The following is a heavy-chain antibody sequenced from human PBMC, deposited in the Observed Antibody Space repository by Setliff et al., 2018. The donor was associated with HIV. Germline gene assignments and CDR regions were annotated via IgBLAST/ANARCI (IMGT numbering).Heavy chain of an antibody. CDR2: IYYNEKT. V-gene: IGHV4-39*01. J-gene: IGHJ5*02. D-gene: IGHD3-22*01. CDR1: GGSASNSRYY. CDR3: ASRVYYYDSNNFLREEGFDP. Sequence: KPSETLSLTRAVSGGSASNSRYYWAWIRQPPGKGREYIGSIYYNEKTDYSPCLKSRVTISIDSSKNQFSLNLTSVTAADSAVNYGASRVYYYDSNNFLREEGFDPWGQGTLVT.